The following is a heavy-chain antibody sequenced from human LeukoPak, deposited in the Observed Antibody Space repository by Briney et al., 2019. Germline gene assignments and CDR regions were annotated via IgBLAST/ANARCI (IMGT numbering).Heavy chain of an antibody. D-gene: IGHD3-16*01. V-gene: IGHV3-21*01. CDR2: ISSIRSYI. CDR1: GFSFSSYS. Sequence: GGSLRLSCAASGFSFSSYSLNWVRQAPGKGLEWVSSISSIRSYIYYGDSVKGRFTISRDNAKNSLYLQMNSLRAEDTAVYYCARDYGRAFDIWGQGTMVTVSS. J-gene: IGHJ3*02. CDR3: ARDYGRAFDI.